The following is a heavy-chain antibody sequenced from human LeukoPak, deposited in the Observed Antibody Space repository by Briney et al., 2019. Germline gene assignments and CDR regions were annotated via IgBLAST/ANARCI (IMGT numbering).Heavy chain of an antibody. CDR2: IYPDDSDT. V-gene: IGHV5-51*01. CDR3: ARAPLLEWPPGCFDY. CDR1: GYSFTSYW. D-gene: IGHD3-3*01. J-gene: IGHJ4*02. Sequence: GESLKISCKGSGYSFTSYWIGWVRQMPGKGLEWMGIIYPDDSDTTCSPSFQGQVTISADKSISTAYLQWSSLKASDTAMYYCARAPLLEWPPGCFDYWGQGTLVTVSS.